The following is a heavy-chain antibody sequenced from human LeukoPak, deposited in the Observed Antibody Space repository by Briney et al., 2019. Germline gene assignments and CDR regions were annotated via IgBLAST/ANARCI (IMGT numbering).Heavy chain of an antibody. CDR2: IKQDGNEK. CDR3: ARDGAYYDFWSGDANAFDI. Sequence: GGSLRLSCAASGFTFSSYWMSWVRQAPGKGLEWVANIKQDGNEKDYVDSVRGRFTISRDNAKNSLYLQMNSLRAEDTAVYYCARDGAYYDFWSGDANAFDIWGQGTMVTVSS. V-gene: IGHV3-7*01. D-gene: IGHD3-3*01. J-gene: IGHJ3*02. CDR1: GFTFSSYW.